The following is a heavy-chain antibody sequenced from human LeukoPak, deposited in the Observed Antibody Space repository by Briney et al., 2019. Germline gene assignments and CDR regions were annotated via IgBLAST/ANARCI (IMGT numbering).Heavy chain of an antibody. J-gene: IGHJ4*02. D-gene: IGHD4-17*01. Sequence: ASVKVSCKASGYTFTIYYMHWVRQAPGQGVEWMGVINPSGGSTSYAQKFQGRVTMTRDTSTSTVNLELSSLRSEDTAVYYCARDDDYGTYWGQGTLVTVSS. CDR1: GYTFTIYY. CDR2: INPSGGST. CDR3: ARDDDYGTY. V-gene: IGHV1-46*01.